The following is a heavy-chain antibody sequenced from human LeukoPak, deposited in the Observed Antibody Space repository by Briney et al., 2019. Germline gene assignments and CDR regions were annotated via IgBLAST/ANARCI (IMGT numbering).Heavy chain of an antibody. CDR3: ARVAHYYYMDV. J-gene: IGHJ6*03. Sequence: PSETLSLTCTVSGGSISSGSYYWSWIRQPAGKGLEWIGRIYTSGSTNYNPSLKSRVTISVDTSKNQFSLKLSSVTAADTAVYYCARVAHYYYMDVWGEGTTVTVSS. CDR2: IYTSGST. CDR1: GGSISSGSYY. V-gene: IGHV4-61*02.